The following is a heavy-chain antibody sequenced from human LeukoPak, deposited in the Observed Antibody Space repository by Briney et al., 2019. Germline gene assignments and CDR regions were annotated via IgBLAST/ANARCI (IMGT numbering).Heavy chain of an antibody. Sequence: GGSLRLSCAASGFTFTNYAMSWVRQAPGKGLEWVSAISGSGGITYYADSVKGRFTISRDNSKNTLYLQMNSLRAEDTAVYYCAREPTQCRSWYFSNSCWFDPWGQGTLVTVSS. CDR1: GFTFTNYA. D-gene: IGHD6-13*01. V-gene: IGHV3-23*01. CDR2: ISGSGGIT. CDR3: AREPTQCRSWYFSNSCWFDP. J-gene: IGHJ5*02.